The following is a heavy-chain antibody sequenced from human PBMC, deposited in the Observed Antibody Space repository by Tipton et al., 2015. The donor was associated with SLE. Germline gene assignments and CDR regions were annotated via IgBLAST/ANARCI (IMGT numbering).Heavy chain of an antibody. D-gene: IGHD6-19*01. CDR3: ARDQAVAGRGAFDI. CDR2: IYYRGST. V-gene: IGHV4-59*11. CDR1: GGSISSHY. Sequence: TLSLTCTVSGGSISSHYWSWIRQPPGKGLEWIGYIYYRGSTTYNPSLKSRGTISVDTSKNQLSLKLSSVTAADTAVYYCARDQAVAGRGAFDIWGQGTRVTVSS. J-gene: IGHJ3*02.